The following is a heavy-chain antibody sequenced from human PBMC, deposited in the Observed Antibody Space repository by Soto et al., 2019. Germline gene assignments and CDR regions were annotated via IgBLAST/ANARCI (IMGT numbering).Heavy chain of an antibody. D-gene: IGHD2-15*01. CDR3: VRTSLVVAAATREDY. CDR2: INSDGSST. V-gene: IGHV3-74*01. Sequence: EVQLVESGGGLVQPGGSLRLSCAASGFTFSSYWMHCVRQAPGKGLVWVSRINSDGSSTSYADSVKGRFTISRDNAKNTLYLQINSLRAEDTAVYYCVRTSLVVAAATREDYWGQGTLVTVSS. J-gene: IGHJ4*02. CDR1: GFTFSSYW.